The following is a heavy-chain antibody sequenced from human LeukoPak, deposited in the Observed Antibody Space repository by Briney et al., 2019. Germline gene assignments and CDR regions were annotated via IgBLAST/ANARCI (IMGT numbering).Heavy chain of an antibody. CDR3: ASLRKGWYAPIYAFDI. J-gene: IGHJ3*02. CDR1: GGSFSGYY. D-gene: IGHD6-19*01. V-gene: IGHV4-34*01. CDR2: INHSGST. Sequence: PSETLSLTCAVYGGSFSGYYWSWIRQPPGKGLEWIGEINHSGSTNYNPSLKSRVTISADTSKNQFSLKLSSVTAADTAVYYCASLRKGWYAPIYAFDIWGQGTMVTVSS.